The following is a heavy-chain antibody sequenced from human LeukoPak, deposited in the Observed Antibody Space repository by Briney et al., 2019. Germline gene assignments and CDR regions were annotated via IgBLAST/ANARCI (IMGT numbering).Heavy chain of an antibody. CDR2: MWYDGSNK. V-gene: IGHV3-33*01. Sequence: GGSLRLSCAASGFTFSSYGMHWVRQAPGKGLEWVAVMWYDGSNKYYADSVKGRFTISRDNSKNTLYLQMNSLRAEDTAVYYCARDRWEGTFSDYWGQGTLVTVSS. CDR1: GFTFSSYG. J-gene: IGHJ4*02. CDR3: ARDRWEGTFSDY. D-gene: IGHD1-26*01.